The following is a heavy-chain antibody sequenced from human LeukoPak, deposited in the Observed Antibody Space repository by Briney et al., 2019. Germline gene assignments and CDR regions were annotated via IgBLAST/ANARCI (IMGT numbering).Heavy chain of an antibody. CDR1: GGSFSGYY. CDR3: ARDLYSSSWNNFDY. D-gene: IGHD6-13*01. V-gene: IGHV4-34*01. J-gene: IGHJ4*02. CDR2: INHSGST. Sequence: SETLSLTCAVYGGSFSGYYWSWIRQPPGKGLEWIGEINHSGSTNYNPSLKSRVTISVDTTKNQFSLKLSSVTAEDTAVYYCARDLYSSSWNNFDYWGQGTLVTVSS.